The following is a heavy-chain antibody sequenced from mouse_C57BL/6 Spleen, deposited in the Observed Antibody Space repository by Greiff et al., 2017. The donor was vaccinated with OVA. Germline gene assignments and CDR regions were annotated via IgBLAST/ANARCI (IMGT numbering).Heavy chain of an antibody. D-gene: IGHD2-1*01. J-gene: IGHJ3*01. Sequence: DVQLQESGPGLVKPSQSLSLTCSVTGYSITSGYYWNWIRQFPGNQLEWVGYISYDGSNNYNPALKNRISITRDTSKNQFFLKLKSVTTEDTATYYCARGVYGNGFAYWGQGTLVTVSA. V-gene: IGHV3-6*01. CDR1: GYSITSGYY. CDR3: ARGVYGNGFAY. CDR2: ISYDGSN.